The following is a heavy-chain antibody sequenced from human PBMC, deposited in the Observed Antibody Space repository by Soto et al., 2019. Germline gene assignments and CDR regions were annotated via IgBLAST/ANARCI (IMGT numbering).Heavy chain of an antibody. D-gene: IGHD1-20*01. CDR2: INPSGGST. J-gene: IGHJ5*02. V-gene: IGHV1-46*03. CDR3: ASTLITGTPSGGFDP. CDR1: GYTFTSYY. Sequence: GASVKVSCKASGYTFTSYYMHWVRHAPGQGLEWMGIINPSGGSTSYAQKFQGRVTMTRDTSTSTVYMELSSLRSEDTAVYYCASTLITGTPSGGFDPWGQGTLVTVSS.